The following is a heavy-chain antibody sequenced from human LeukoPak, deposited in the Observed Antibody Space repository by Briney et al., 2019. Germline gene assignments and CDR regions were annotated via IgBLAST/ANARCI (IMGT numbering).Heavy chain of an antibody. V-gene: IGHV4-59*01. Sequence: SETLSLTCTVSGGSINSYYWSWIRQPPGKGLEWIGSIYYSGRTNYNPSLKSRVTISVDTSKNQFSLKLSSVTAADTAVYYCAREKRRGVVDYWGQGTLVTVSS. CDR1: GGSINSYY. CDR3: AREKRRGVVDY. J-gene: IGHJ4*02. D-gene: IGHD1-1*01. CDR2: IYYSGRT.